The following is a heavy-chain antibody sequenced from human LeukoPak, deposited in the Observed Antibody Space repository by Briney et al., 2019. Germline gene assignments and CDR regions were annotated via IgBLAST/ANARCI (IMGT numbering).Heavy chain of an antibody. D-gene: IGHD3-16*02. CDR2: ISGGGGNT. CDR3: ARDFCGPFRYNDY. J-gene: IGHJ4*02. CDR1: GFTFSSYA. V-gene: IGHV3-23*01. Sequence: PGGSLRLSCAASGFTFSSYAMTWVRQAPGKGLEWVSTISGGGGNTYYADSVRGRFTISRDSSKNTLYLQMNSLRAEDTAVYYCARDFCGPFRYNDYWGQGTLVTVSS.